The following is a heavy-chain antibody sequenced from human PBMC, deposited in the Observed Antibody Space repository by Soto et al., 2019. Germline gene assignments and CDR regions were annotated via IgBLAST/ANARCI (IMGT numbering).Heavy chain of an antibody. CDR1: GYSFTSYW. CDR3: ARHEGITISGVDSSRYYYYGMDV. D-gene: IGHD3-3*01. CDR2: IYPGDSDT. Sequence: GESLKISCKGSGYSFTSYWIGWVRQMPGKGLEWMGIIYPGDSDTRYSPSFQGQVTISADKSISTAYLQWSSLKASDTAMYYCARHEGITISGVDSSRYYYYGMDVWGQGTTVTVSS. J-gene: IGHJ6*02. V-gene: IGHV5-51*01.